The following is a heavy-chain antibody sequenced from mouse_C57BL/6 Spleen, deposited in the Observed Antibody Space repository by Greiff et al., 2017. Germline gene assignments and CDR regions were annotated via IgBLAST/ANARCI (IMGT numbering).Heavy chain of an antibody. J-gene: IGHJ2*01. CDR1: GYTFTTYP. D-gene: IGHD2-3*01. CDR2: FHPYNDDT. CDR3: AGGGYYSPFDY. Sequence: AQLQQSGAELVKPGASVKMSCKASGYTFTTYPIEWMKQNHGKSLEWIGNFHPYNDDTKYNEKFKGKATLTVEKSSSTVYLELSRVTSDDAAVYCCAGGGYYSPFDYWGQGTTLTVSS. V-gene: IGHV1-47*01.